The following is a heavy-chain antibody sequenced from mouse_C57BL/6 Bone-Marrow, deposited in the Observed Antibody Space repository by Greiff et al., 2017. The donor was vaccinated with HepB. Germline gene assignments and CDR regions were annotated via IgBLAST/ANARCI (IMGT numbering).Heavy chain of an antibody. Sequence: QVQLQQSGAELARPGASVKLSCKASGYTFTSYGISWVKQRTGQGLEWIGGIYPRSGNTYYNEKFKGKATLTADTSSITAYMGLRSLTSEDSADYFCASRGNLLVRPGFAYWGQGTLVTVSA. CDR1: GYTFTSYG. D-gene: IGHD1-1*01. CDR2: IYPRSGNT. CDR3: ASRGNLLVRPGFAY. V-gene: IGHV1-81*01. J-gene: IGHJ3*01.